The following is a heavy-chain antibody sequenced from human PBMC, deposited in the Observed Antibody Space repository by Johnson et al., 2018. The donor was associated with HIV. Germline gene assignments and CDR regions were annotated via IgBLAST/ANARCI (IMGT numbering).Heavy chain of an antibody. J-gene: IGHJ3*02. CDR2: IYSGGST. CDR3: AKDRVGIYGEPWDI. V-gene: IGHV3-66*01. Sequence: EQLVESGGGLVKPGGSLRLSCAASGFTFRDYYMSWIRQAPGKGLEWVSVIYSGGSTYYADSVKGRFTISRDNSKNTLYLQMNSLRAEDTAVYYCAKDRVGIYGEPWDIWGQGTMVTVSS. CDR1: GFTFRDYY. D-gene: IGHD1-14*01.